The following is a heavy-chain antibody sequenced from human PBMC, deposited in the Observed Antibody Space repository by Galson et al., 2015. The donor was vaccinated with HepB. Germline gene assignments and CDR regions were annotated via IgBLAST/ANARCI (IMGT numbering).Heavy chain of an antibody. CDR3: ARRRCTGGSCYSDY. CDR1: GFTFSSYA. D-gene: IGHD2-8*02. J-gene: IGHJ4*02. V-gene: IGHV3-30-3*01. Sequence: SLRLSCAASGFTFSSYAMHWVRQAPGKGLEWVAVIPNDGGNKYYADSVRGRFTISRDDSKNTLFLQMNSLTTEDTAVYFCARRRCTGGSCYSDYWGQGTLVTVSS. CDR2: IPNDGGNK.